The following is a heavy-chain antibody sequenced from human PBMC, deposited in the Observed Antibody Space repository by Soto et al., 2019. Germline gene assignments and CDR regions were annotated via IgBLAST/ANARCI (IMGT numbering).Heavy chain of an antibody. V-gene: IGHV4-4*07. Sequence: SWETLSLTCTVSGASISSSFWTWIRQPAVKGLDWIGRISTSGTTNYNPSLKSRVTLSVDMSKNHFSLNLSSVTAADTAVYYCAREAGPDRWFDPWGQGTLVTVSS. D-gene: IGHD6-19*01. CDR1: GASISSSF. CDR3: AREAGPDRWFDP. J-gene: IGHJ5*02. CDR2: ISTSGTT.